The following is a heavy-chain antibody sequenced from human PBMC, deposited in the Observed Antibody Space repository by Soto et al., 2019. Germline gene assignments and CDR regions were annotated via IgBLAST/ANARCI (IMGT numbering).Heavy chain of an antibody. J-gene: IGHJ4*02. V-gene: IGHV4-31*03. CDR2: IFGSGST. CDR1: GGSFSMDGYY. CDR3: ARDRCSGGDCYLGY. D-gene: IGHD2-21*02. Sequence: PSETLSLTCTVSGGSFSMDGYYWTWIRQHPGKGLEWLGFIFGSGSTYYNPSLWGRVSTSVDTSKSQFSLTLTSVTAADTAVYYCARDRCSGGDCYLGYWGQGTLVTVSS.